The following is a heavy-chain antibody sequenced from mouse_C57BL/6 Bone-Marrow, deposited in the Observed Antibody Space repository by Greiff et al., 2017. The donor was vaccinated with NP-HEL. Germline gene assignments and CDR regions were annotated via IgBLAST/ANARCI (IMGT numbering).Heavy chain of an antibody. CDR2: ISSGSSTI. V-gene: IGHV5-17*01. Sequence: EVKLVESGGGLVKPGGSLKLSCAASGFTFSDYGMHWVRQAPEKGLEWVAYISSGSSTIYYADTVKGRFTISRDNAKNTLFLQMTSLRSEDTAMYYCARDYGNYWFAYWGQGTLVTVSA. CDR1: GFTFSDYG. D-gene: IGHD2-1*01. J-gene: IGHJ3*01. CDR3: ARDYGNYWFAY.